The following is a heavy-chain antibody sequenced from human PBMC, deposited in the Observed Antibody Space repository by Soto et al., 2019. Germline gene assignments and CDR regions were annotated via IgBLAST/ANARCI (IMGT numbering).Heavy chain of an antibody. CDR3: ARGTVTTFDH. CDR1: GCTFTSYA. CDR2: INAGNGNT. V-gene: IGHV1-3*01. Sequence: XSGKVSCTCSGCTFTSYAVHLVRQAPGQRLEWMGWINAGNGNTKYSQKFQGRVTITMDTSASTAYMELSSLRSEDTAVYYCARGTVTTFDHWGQGTLVTVSS. J-gene: IGHJ4*02. D-gene: IGHD4-4*01.